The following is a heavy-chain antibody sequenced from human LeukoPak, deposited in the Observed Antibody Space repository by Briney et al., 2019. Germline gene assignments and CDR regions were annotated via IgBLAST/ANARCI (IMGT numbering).Heavy chain of an antibody. CDR2: INYSGSA. V-gene: IGHV4-59*08. Sequence: SETLSPTCTVSGGSLSSYYFSWIRQSPGKGLEWIAYINYSGSASYNPSLKSRVTMSVDTSKQFSLSLSSVTAADTAVYYCARHNSDDYVFDIWGQGTKVTVSS. D-gene: IGHD4/OR15-4a*01. J-gene: IGHJ3*02. CDR1: GGSLSSYY. CDR3: ARHNSDDYVFDI.